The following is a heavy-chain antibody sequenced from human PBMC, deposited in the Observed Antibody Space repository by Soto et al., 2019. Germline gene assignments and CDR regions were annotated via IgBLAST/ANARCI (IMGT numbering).Heavy chain of an antibody. CDR2: INPSGGST. CDR3: ARVIAGWLQFGEERIFDY. V-gene: IGHV1-46*03. J-gene: IGHJ4*02. D-gene: IGHD5-12*01. Sequence: ASVKVSCKASGYTFTSYYMHWVRQAPGQGLEWMGIINPSGGSTSYAQKFQGRVTMTRDTSTSTVYMELSSLRSEDTAVYYCARVIAGWLQFGEERIFDYWGQGTLVTVSS. CDR1: GYTFTSYY.